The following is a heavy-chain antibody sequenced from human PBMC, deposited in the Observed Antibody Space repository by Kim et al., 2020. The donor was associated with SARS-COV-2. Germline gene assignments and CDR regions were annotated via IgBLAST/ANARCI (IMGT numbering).Heavy chain of an antibody. V-gene: IGHV3-21*01. CDR2: ISSSSSYI. CDR3: ASCRVYYYGMDV. J-gene: IGHJ6*02. D-gene: IGHD3-10*01. Sequence: GGSLRLSCAASGFTFSSYSMNWVRQAPGKGLEWVSSISSSSSYIYYADSVKGRFTISRDNAKNSLYLQMNSLRAEDTAVYYCASCRVYYYGMDVWGQGTTVTVSS. CDR1: GFTFSSYS.